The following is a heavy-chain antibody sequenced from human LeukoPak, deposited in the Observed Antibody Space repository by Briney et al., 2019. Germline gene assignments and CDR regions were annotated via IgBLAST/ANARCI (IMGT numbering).Heavy chain of an antibody. D-gene: IGHD3-10*01. J-gene: IGHJ5*02. V-gene: IGHV4-30-4*01. Sequence: SETLPLTCTVSGASISSGDYHWNWIRQPPGKGLEWIGFIRDSGSTYYNPSLKSRVSISRDMSKNQLSLMLSSVTAADTAVYYCARGFGAGNYYYGWFDPWGQGTLVSVSS. CDR3: ARGFGAGNYYYGWFDP. CDR2: IRDSGST. CDR1: GASISSGDYH.